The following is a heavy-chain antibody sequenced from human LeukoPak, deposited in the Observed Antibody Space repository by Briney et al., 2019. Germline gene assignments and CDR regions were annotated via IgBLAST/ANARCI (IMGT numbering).Heavy chain of an antibody. V-gene: IGHV4-34*01. J-gene: IGHJ4*02. Sequence: SETLSLTCAVYGGSFSGYYWSWIRQPPGKGLEWIGEINHSGSTNYNPSLKSRVTISVDTSKNQFSLKLSSVTAADTAMYYCASPPTRECSSISCPLSYWGQGTLVTVSS. CDR1: GGSFSGYY. CDR2: INHSGST. CDR3: ASPPTRECSSISCPLSY. D-gene: IGHD2-2*01.